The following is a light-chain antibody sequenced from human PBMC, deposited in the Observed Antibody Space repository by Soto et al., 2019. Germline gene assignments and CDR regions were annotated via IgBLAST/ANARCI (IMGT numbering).Light chain of an antibody. CDR1: TGSVAGNDY. CDR3: CADLGSYVWV. J-gene: IGLJ3*02. CDR2: DVT. Sequence: QSVLTQPRSVSGSPGQSVTVSCTGTTGSVAGNDYVSWYQQHPGKAPKLLIFDVTKRPSGVPDRFFGSKSGNTASLTIAGLQAEDEADEYCCADLGSYVWVVGGGNKLTVL. V-gene: IGLV2-11*01.